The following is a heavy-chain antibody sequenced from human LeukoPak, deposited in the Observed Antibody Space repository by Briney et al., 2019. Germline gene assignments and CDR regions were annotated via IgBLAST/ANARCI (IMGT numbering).Heavy chain of an antibody. V-gene: IGHV3-7*01. CDR1: GFTFDDYG. J-gene: IGHJ4*02. CDR3: ARVAPHYYDSSGYYDFDY. D-gene: IGHD3-22*01. CDR2: IKHDGSEK. Sequence: GGSLRLSCAASGFTFDDYGMTWVRQAPGKGLEWVANIKHDGSEKYYVDSVKGRFTISRDNAKNSLYLQMNSLRAEDTAVYYCARVAPHYYDSSGYYDFDYWGQGTLVTVPS.